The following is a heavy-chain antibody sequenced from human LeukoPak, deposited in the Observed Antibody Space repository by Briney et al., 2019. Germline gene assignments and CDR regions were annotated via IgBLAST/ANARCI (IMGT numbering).Heavy chain of an antibody. D-gene: IGHD2-15*01. CDR2: ISSSGSFI. CDR1: GFTFSSYS. Sequence: GGSLRLSCAASGFTFSSYSMNWVRQAPGKGLEWVSSISSSGSFISYPDSVKGRFTISRDNAKNALFLQMNSLRAEDTAVYYCARVGCRGGSCSSRGDYYYGIDVWGQETTLTVSS. J-gene: IGHJ6*02. CDR3: ARVGCRGGSCSSRGDYYYGIDV. V-gene: IGHV3-21*01.